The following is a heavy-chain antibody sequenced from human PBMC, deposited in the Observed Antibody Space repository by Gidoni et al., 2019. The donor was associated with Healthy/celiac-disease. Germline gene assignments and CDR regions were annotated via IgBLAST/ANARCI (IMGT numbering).Heavy chain of an antibody. CDR3: ARAVSYCSSTSCYKHFDY. J-gene: IGHJ4*02. D-gene: IGHD2-2*01. CDR2: IGTAGDP. CDR1: GFTFSSYD. V-gene: IGHV3-13*05. Sequence: EVQLVESGGGLVQPGGSLRLSCAASGFTFSSYDMHWVRQATGKGLEWVSAIGTAGDPYYPGSVKGRFTISRENAKNSLYLQMNSLRAGDTAVYYCARAVSYCSSTSCYKHFDYWGQGTLVTVSS.